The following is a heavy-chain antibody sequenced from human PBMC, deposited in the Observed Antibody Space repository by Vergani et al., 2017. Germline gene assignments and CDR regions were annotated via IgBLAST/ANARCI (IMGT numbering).Heavy chain of an antibody. CDR3: GIEIEPVGYYYDMDV. J-gene: IGHJ6*03. V-gene: IGHV4-61*02. CDR2: IYTSGST. D-gene: IGHD1-14*01. Sequence: QVQLQESGPGLVKPSQTLSLTCTVSGGSISSGSYYWSWIRQPAGKGLEWIGRIYTSGSTNYNPSLKSRVTISVDTSKNQFSLKLSSVTAADPAVYYWGIEIEPVGYYYDMDVWGKGTTVTVSS. CDR1: GGSISSGSYY.